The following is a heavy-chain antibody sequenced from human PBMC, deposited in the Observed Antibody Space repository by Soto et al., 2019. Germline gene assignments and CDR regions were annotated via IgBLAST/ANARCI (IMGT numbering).Heavy chain of an antibody. Sequence: EVRLVESGGGLVKPGGSLRLSCAASGFTFSSYSMNWVRQAPGKGLEWVSSISSSSSYIYYADSVKGRFTISRDNAKNSLYLQMNSLRAEDTAVYYCARDVKYSSSTRRGNAFDIWGQGTMVTVSS. CDR3: ARDVKYSSSTRRGNAFDI. CDR1: GFTFSSYS. CDR2: ISSSSSYI. V-gene: IGHV3-21*01. J-gene: IGHJ3*02. D-gene: IGHD6-6*01.